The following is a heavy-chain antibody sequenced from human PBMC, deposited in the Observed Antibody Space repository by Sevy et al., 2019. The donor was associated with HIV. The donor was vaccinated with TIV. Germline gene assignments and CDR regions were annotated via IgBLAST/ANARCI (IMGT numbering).Heavy chain of an antibody. V-gene: IGHV3-21*01. J-gene: IGHJ6*02. Sequence: GGSLRLSCAASGFTFSSYSMNWVRQAPGKGLEWVSSISSSSSYIYYADSVKGRFTISRDNAKNSLYLQMNSLRAEDTAVYYCARLQSYDFWSLVYGMDVWGQGTTVTVSS. D-gene: IGHD3-3*01. CDR1: GFTFSSYS. CDR3: ARLQSYDFWSLVYGMDV. CDR2: ISSSSSYI.